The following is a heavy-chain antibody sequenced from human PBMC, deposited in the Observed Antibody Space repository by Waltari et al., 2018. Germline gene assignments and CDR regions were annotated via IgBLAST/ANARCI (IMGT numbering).Heavy chain of an antibody. D-gene: IGHD3-3*01. CDR1: GFTFSSSG. CDR2: IWYDGSNK. Sequence: QVQLVESGGGVVQPGRSLRLSCAASGFTFSSSGMHWVRQAPGKGLEWVAVIWYDGSNKYYADSVKGRFTISRDNSKNTLYLQMNSLRAEDTAVYYCARALTIFGVVTVYYYGMDVWGQGTTVTVSS. J-gene: IGHJ6*02. CDR3: ARALTIFGVVTVYYYGMDV. V-gene: IGHV3-33*01.